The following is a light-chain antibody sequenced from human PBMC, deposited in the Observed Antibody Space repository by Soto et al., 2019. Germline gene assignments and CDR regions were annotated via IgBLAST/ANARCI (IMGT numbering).Light chain of an antibody. J-gene: IGKJ3*01. Sequence: DIQMTQSPSSLSASAGDRVTITCRASQSISSYLNWYQQKPGKAPKLLIYAASNLQSEVPSRFSGSGSGTDFTLTISSXXXXXXXTYFCQQSSMTPFTFGPGTKVEIK. CDR3: QQSSMTPFT. CDR2: AAS. V-gene: IGKV1-39*01. CDR1: QSISSY.